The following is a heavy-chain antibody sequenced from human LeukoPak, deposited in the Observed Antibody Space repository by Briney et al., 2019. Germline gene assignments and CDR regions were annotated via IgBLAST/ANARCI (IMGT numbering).Heavy chain of an antibody. V-gene: IGHV1-69*13. CDR1: GYTFTSYA. J-gene: IGHJ4*02. CDR3: ARDLVQVGIFGVVRLDGYFDY. CDR2: IIPIFGTA. Sequence: SVSVSCKASGYTFTSYAISWVRQAPGQGLEWMGGIIPIFGTANYAQKFQGRVTITADESTSTAYMELSSLRSEDTAVYYCARDLVQVGIFGVVRLDGYFDYWGQGTLVTVSS. D-gene: IGHD3-3*01.